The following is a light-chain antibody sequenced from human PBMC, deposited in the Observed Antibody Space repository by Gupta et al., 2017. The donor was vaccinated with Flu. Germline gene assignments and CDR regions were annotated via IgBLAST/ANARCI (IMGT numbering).Light chain of an antibody. CDR3: QRYGRTPLT. Sequence: EIVLTQLPGTLSLSPGERATLSCRASQSVRSSYLAWYQQKPGQAPRLLIYGASARATGIPDRFSGSGSGTEFTLTISRLEPEDFAVYYCQRYGRTPLTFGGGTKVEIK. J-gene: IGKJ4*01. CDR1: QSVRSSY. V-gene: IGKV3-20*01. CDR2: GAS.